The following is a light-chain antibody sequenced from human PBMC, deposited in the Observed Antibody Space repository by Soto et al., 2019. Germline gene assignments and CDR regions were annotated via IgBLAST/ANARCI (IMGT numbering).Light chain of an antibody. V-gene: IGKV3-20*01. J-gene: IGKJ1*01. Sequence: EIVLRQSPGTLSLSPGERATLSFRASQSVSSSYLAWYQQKPGQAPRIIIFGASGRATGIPDRFSGSGSGTDFTLTISRLEPEDFAVYYCQQYGSSPQTFGQGTKVDIK. CDR3: QQYGSSPQT. CDR2: GAS. CDR1: QSVSSSY.